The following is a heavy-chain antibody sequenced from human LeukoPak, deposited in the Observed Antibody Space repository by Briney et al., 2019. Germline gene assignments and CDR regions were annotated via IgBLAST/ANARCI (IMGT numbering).Heavy chain of an antibody. CDR3: ARDDGDFDY. V-gene: IGHV3-21*01. CDR2: INNVGSHI. Sequence: GGSLRLSCAASGFTFSSSAMNWVRQAPGKGLEWVSSINNVGSHIYYADSVKGRFTISRDNAKNSLYLQMNSLRAEDTAVYYCARDDGDFDYWGQGTLVTVSS. J-gene: IGHJ4*02. CDR1: GFTFSSSA. D-gene: IGHD4-17*01.